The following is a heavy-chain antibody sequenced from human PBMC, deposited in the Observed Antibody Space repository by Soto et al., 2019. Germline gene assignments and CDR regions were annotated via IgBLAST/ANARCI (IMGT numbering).Heavy chain of an antibody. CDR1: GYPFTSYA. J-gene: IGHJ4*02. CDR2: INAGNGNT. CDR3: AREYEGIAVDLVAIPGY. V-gene: IGHV1-3*01. Sequence: DSGKVCFKASGYPFTSYATHSVRQAPGQRLEWMGWINAGNGNTKYSQKFQGRVTITRDTSASTAYMELRSLRSEDTAVYYCAREYEGIAVDLVAIPGYWGQGTMVTVSS. D-gene: IGHD6-19*01.